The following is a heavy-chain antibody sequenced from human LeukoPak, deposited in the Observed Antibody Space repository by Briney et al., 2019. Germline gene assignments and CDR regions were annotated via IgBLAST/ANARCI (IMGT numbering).Heavy chain of an antibody. CDR3: AKDLRWLQTQPPEIGY. CDR1: GGSISSYY. CDR2: IYYSGST. Sequence: PSETLSLTCTVSGGSISSYYWSWIRQPPGKGLEWIGYIYYSGSTNYNPSLKSRVTISVDTSKNQFSLKLGSVTAADTAVYYCAKDLRWLQTQPPEIGYWGQGTLVTVSS. D-gene: IGHD5-24*01. J-gene: IGHJ4*02. V-gene: IGHV4-59*01.